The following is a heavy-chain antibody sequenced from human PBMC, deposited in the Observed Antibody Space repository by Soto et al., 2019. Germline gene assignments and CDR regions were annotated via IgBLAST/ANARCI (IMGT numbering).Heavy chain of an antibody. CDR3: ARRHGYNYDY. D-gene: IGHD5-12*01. Sequence: GGSLRLSCAASGFSFSNYDMHWVRQAPGKGLEWVALIWYDGSGKNYVDSLKGRFTISRDNSKSTLYLQMNSLRVEDTAVYYCARRHGYNYDYWGQGTLVTVSS. J-gene: IGHJ4*02. V-gene: IGHV3-33*01. CDR2: IWYDGSGK. CDR1: GFSFSNYD.